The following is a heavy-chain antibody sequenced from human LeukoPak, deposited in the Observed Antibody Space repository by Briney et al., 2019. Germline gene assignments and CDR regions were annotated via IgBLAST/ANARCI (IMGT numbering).Heavy chain of an antibody. CDR1: GFTFSNYW. Sequence: GGSLRLSCAASGFTFSNYWMHWVRQAPGKGLEWVSVIYSGGSTYYADSVKGRFTISRDNSKNTLYLQMNSLRAEDTAVYYCARVHYYGSGSKNYYYYYYMDVWGKGTTVTISS. CDR2: IYSGGST. V-gene: IGHV3-53*01. D-gene: IGHD3-10*01. J-gene: IGHJ6*03. CDR3: ARVHYYGSGSKNYYYYYYMDV.